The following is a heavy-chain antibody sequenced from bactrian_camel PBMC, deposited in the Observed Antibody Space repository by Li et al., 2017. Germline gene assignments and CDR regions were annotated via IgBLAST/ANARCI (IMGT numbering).Heavy chain of an antibody. CDR2: IDSDGGT. V-gene: IGHV3S26*01. CDR1: VDTSSDFC. J-gene: IGHJ4*01. CDR3: AAGRGRNLEGRGRCTLGFEW. Sequence: HVQLVESGGGSVQVGGSLRLSCVASVDTSSDFCMDWFRQAPGKEREGVARIDSDGGTAYGDSVKGRFTISRDNAKNALYLQLNGLKPEDSAMYYCAAGRGRNLEGRGRCTLGFEWWGQGTQVTVS. D-gene: IGHD1*01.